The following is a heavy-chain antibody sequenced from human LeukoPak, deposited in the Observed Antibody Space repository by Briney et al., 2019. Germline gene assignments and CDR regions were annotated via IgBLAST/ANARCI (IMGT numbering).Heavy chain of an antibody. CDR2: INHSGST. Sequence: SETLSLTCAVYGGSFSGYYWSWIRQPPGKGLEWIGEINHSGSTNYNPSLKSRVTISVDTSKNQFSLKLSSVTAADTAVYYCARDLFERDAFDIWDQGTMVTVSS. CDR1: GGSFSGYY. D-gene: IGHD6-25*01. J-gene: IGHJ3*02. V-gene: IGHV4-34*01. CDR3: ARDLFERDAFDI.